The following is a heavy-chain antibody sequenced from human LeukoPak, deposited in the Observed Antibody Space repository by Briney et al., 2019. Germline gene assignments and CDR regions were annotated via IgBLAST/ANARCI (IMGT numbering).Heavy chain of an antibody. J-gene: IGHJ5*02. CDR2: INPNSGGT. D-gene: IGHD2-2*01. V-gene: IGHV1-2*02. CDR1: GYTFTGYY. Sequence: ASVKVSCKASGYTFTGYYMHWVRQAPGLGFEWMGWINPNSGGTNYAQKFQGRVTMTRDTSISTAYMELSRLRSDDTAVYYCARDLGDCSSTSCSPYNWFDPWGQGTLVTVSS. CDR3: ARDLGDCSSTSCSPYNWFDP.